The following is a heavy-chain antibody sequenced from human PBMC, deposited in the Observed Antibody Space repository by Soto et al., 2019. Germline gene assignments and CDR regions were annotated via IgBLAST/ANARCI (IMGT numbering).Heavy chain of an antibody. D-gene: IGHD6-13*01. Sequence: ASVKLSCKASGCTFSSYSISWVRQAPGQGLEWMGGIIPIFGTANYAQKFQGRVTITADESTSTAYMELSSLRSEDTAVYYCAREKKGPYSSGWSLTDYYLDYWGQGTLVTVSS. CDR1: GCTFSSYS. J-gene: IGHJ4*02. V-gene: IGHV1-69*13. CDR2: IIPIFGTA. CDR3: AREKKGPYSSGWSLTDYYLDY.